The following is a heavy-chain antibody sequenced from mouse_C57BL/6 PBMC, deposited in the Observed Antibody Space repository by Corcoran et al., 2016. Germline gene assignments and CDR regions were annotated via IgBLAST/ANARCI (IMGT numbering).Heavy chain of an antibody. V-gene: IGHV9-3*01. D-gene: IGHD3-3*01. CDR3: ARWAGMYWYFDV. J-gene: IGHJ1*03. CDR1: GYTFTTYG. Sequence: QIQLVQSGPELKKPGETVKISCKASGYTFTTYGMSWVKQAPGKGLKWMGWINTYSGVPTYADDFKGRFAFSLETSASTAYLQINNLKNEDTATYFCARWAGMYWYFDVWGTGTTVTVSS. CDR2: INTYSGVP.